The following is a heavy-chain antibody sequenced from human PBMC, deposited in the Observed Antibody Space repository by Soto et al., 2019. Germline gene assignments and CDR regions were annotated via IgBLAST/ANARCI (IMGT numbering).Heavy chain of an antibody. D-gene: IGHD6-6*01. Sequence: QVQLVQSGAEVKKPGASVKVSCKASGYTFTSYYMHWVRQAPGQGLEWMGIINPSGGSTSYAQKFQCRVTMTRDTSTSTVYMELSSLRSEDTAVYYCAREGSSSSMILNWFDPWGQGTLVTVSS. CDR3: AREGSSSSMILNWFDP. CDR1: GYTFTSYY. J-gene: IGHJ5*02. V-gene: IGHV1-46*01. CDR2: INPSGGST.